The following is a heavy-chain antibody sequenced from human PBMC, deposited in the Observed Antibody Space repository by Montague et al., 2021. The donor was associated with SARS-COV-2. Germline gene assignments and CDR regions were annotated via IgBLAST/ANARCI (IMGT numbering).Heavy chain of an antibody. V-gene: IGHV4-34*01. Sequence: SETLSLTCAVYGGSFSGYYWSWIRQPPGKGREWIGEINHSGSTNYNPSXXSRVTISVDTSKNQFSLKLSSVTAADTAVYYCTREGYQVLWSDYYYYGMDVWGQGTTVTVSS. D-gene: IGHD2-2*01. J-gene: IGHJ6*02. CDR3: TREGYQVLWSDYYYYGMDV. CDR2: INHSGST. CDR1: GGSFSGYY.